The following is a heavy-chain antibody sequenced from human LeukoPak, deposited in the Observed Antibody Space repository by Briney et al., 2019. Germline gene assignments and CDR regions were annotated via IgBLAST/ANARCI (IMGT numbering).Heavy chain of an antibody. CDR2: IYYSGST. J-gene: IGHJ4*02. V-gene: IGHV4-59*05. CDR3: ARLNRKEWNYFDY. CDR1: GGSISSYY. Sequence: SETLSLTCTVSGGSISSYYWSWIRQPPGKGLEWIGSIYYSGSTYYNPSLKSRVTISVDTSKNQFSLKLSSVTAADTAVYYCARLNRKEWNYFDYWGQGTLVTVSS. D-gene: IGHD3-3*01.